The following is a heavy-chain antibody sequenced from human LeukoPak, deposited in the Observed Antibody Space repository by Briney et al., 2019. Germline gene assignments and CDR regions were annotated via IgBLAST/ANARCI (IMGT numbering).Heavy chain of an antibody. CDR3: ARDSRGFSYGPNTDY. D-gene: IGHD5-18*01. CDR2: IKHDGTET. J-gene: IGHJ4*02. Sequence: GGSLRLSCAASGFTVSSNYMSWVRQAPGKGLEWVASIKHDGTETYFVDSVKGRFTISRDTAKNSLYLQMNSLRVEDTAVYFCARDSRGFSYGPNTDYWGQGTLVTVSS. V-gene: IGHV3-7*01. CDR1: GFTVSSNY.